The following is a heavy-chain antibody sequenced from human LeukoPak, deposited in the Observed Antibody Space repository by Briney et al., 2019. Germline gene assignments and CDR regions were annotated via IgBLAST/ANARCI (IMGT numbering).Heavy chain of an antibody. CDR3: AKDQSSIRGYYIDY. Sequence: GGSLRLSCAASGFTFSSYGMHWVRQAPGKGLEWVAVISYDGSNKYYADSVKGRFTISRDNSKNTLYLQMNSLRAEDTAVYYCAKDQSSIRGYYIDYWGQGTLVTVSS. CDR2: ISYDGSNK. V-gene: IGHV3-30*18. CDR1: GFTFSSYG. J-gene: IGHJ4*02. D-gene: IGHD1-14*01.